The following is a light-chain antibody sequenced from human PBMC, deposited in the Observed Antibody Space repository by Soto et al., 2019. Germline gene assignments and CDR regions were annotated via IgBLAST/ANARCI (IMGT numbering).Light chain of an antibody. CDR2: GAS. Sequence: EIVLTQSPGTLSLSPGERATISCRASETVATNLAWYQQKPGQAPRLLISGASTRAAGISDRFRGSGSGTEFTLTIRSLRSEDSAIYYCQQYFEWPPMTFGQGTKVDIK. CDR3: QQYFEWPPMT. V-gene: IGKV3-15*01. J-gene: IGKJ1*01. CDR1: ETVATN.